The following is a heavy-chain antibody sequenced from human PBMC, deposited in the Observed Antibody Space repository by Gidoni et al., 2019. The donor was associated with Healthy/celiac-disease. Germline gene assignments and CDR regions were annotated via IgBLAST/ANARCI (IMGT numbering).Heavy chain of an antibody. J-gene: IGHJ3*02. CDR1: GFTFSNAR. CDR3: TTDQGIVVVVAAGSDAFDI. D-gene: IGHD2-15*01. Sequence: EVQLVESGGGLVQPGGSLRLYCAASGFTFSNARMRWVRQAPGKGLEWVGRIKSKTDGGTTNYAAPVKGRFTISRDDSKNTLYLQMNSLKTEDTAVYYCTTDQGIVVVVAAGSDAFDIWGQGTMVTVSS. CDR2: IKSKTDGGTT. V-gene: IGHV3-15*01.